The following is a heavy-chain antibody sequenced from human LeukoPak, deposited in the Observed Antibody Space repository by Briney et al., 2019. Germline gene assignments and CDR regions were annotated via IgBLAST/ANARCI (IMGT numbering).Heavy chain of an antibody. V-gene: IGHV3-66*02. Sequence: GGSLRLSCAASGFTVSSNCMSWIRQAPGKGLEWVSVIYSGGSTYYADSVKGRFTISRDNSKNTLYLQMNSLRAEDTAVYYCARYYGDYVGYWGQGTLVTVSS. CDR2: IYSGGST. D-gene: IGHD4-17*01. J-gene: IGHJ4*02. CDR1: GFTVSSNC. CDR3: ARYYGDYVGY.